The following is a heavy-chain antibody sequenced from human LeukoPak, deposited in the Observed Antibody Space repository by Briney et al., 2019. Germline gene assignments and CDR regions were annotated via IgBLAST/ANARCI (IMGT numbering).Heavy chain of an antibody. CDR1: GGTFSSYA. CDR3: ARDLGTGLPRIAAAGSGAFDI. Sequence: ASVKVSCKASGGTFSSYAISWVRQAPGQGLEWMGGIIPIFGTANFAQKFQGRVTITADESTSTAYMELSSLRSEDTAVYYCARDLGTGLPRIAAAGSGAFDIWGQGTMVTVSS. J-gene: IGHJ3*02. D-gene: IGHD6-13*01. V-gene: IGHV1-69*13. CDR2: IIPIFGTA.